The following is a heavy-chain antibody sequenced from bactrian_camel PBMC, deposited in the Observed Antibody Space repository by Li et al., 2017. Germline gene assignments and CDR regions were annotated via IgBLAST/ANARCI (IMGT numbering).Heavy chain of an antibody. J-gene: IGHJ4*01. V-gene: IGHV3S36*01. D-gene: IGHD1*01. CDR2: INSIGVIT. Sequence: DVQLVESGGDLVQPGGSLRLSCAASGFTFNHYAMSWVRQAPGKGLEWVCHINSIGVITHYAPSVKGRFAVSRDNAKNTMSLQMNRLKPDDTAVYYCVSLPFGDAWLDRNYWAQGTQVTVS. CDR1: GFTFNHYA. CDR3: VSLPFGDAWLDRNY.